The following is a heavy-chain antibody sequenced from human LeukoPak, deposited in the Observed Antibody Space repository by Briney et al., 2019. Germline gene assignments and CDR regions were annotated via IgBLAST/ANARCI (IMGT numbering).Heavy chain of an antibody. CDR1: GFTFSSYA. D-gene: IGHD3-10*01. CDR2: ISYHGDIT. Sequence: GRSLRLSCAASGFTFSSYAMHWVRQAPGKGLEWVAVISYHGDITYYADSVKGRFTMSRDNSKTTLFLQLSSLRPEDTAVYYCARDSTYFYDWGSSGPHYFDYWGQGTLVTVSS. CDR3: ARDSTYFYDWGSSGPHYFDY. J-gene: IGHJ4*02. V-gene: IGHV3-30*15.